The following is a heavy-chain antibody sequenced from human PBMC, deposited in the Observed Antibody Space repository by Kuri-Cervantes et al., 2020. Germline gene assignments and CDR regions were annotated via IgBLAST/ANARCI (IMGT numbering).Heavy chain of an antibody. Sequence: ASVKVSCKASGYTFTSYAMNWVRQAPGQGLEWMGWINPNSGGTNYAQKFQGRVTMTRDTSISTAYMELSRLRSDDTAVYYCARVDGFGETTDYYYYYGMDVWGQGTTVTVSS. V-gene: IGHV1-2*02. D-gene: IGHD3-10*01. CDR3: ARVDGFGETTDYYYYYGMDV. CDR1: GYTFTSYA. J-gene: IGHJ6*02. CDR2: INPNSGGT.